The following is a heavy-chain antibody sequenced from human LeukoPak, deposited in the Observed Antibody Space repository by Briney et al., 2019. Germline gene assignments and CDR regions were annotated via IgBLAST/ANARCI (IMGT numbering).Heavy chain of an antibody. Sequence: GGSLRLSCAASGFTFSGSAMHWVRQASGKGLEWVSAISGSGGSTYYADSVKGRFTISRDNSKNTLYLQMNSLRAEDTAVYYCAKSSAAGTGGVYYFDYWGQGTLVTVSS. V-gene: IGHV3-23*01. CDR2: ISGSGGST. J-gene: IGHJ4*02. D-gene: IGHD6-13*01. CDR3: AKSSAAGTGGVYYFDY. CDR1: GFTFSGSA.